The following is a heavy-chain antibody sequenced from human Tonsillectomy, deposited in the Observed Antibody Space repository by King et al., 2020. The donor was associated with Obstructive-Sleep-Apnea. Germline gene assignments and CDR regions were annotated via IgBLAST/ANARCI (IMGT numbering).Heavy chain of an antibody. CDR3: AKDRAYLVALGTMFDY. J-gene: IGHJ4*02. Sequence: QLVQSGGVVVQPGGSLRLSCAASGFTFDDYTMHWVRQAPGKGLEWVSLISWDGGETSYADPVKGRFTISRDNSKNSLYLQMNSLRTEDTAFYYCAKDRAYLVALGTMFDYWGQGTLVTVSS. V-gene: IGHV3-43*01. D-gene: IGHD6-13*01. CDR1: GFTFDDYT. CDR2: ISWDGGET.